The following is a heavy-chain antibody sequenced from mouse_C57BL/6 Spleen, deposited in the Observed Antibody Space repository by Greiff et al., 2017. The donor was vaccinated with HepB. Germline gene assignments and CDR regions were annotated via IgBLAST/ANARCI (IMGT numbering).Heavy chain of an antibody. V-gene: IGHV1-82*01. CDR2: IYPGDGDT. Sequence: VQLQQSGPELVKPGASVKISCKASGYAFSSSWMNWVKQRPGKGLEWIGRIYPGDGDTNYNGKFKGKATLTADKSSSTAYMQLSSLTSEDSAVYFCARDPFYYDYSYYAMDYWGQGTSVTVSS. D-gene: IGHD2-4*01. CDR1: GYAFSSSW. CDR3: ARDPFYYDYSYYAMDY. J-gene: IGHJ4*01.